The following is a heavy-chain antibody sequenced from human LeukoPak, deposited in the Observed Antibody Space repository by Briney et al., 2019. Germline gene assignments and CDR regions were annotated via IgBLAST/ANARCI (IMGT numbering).Heavy chain of an antibody. J-gene: IGHJ6*02. V-gene: IGHV1-2*02. CDR3: ARSGYYYYGMDV. CDR1: GYTFTGYY. CDR2: INPNSGGT. Sequence: RASVKVSCKASGYTFTGYYMHWVRQAPGQGLEWMGWINPNSGGTNYAQKFRGRVTMTRDTSISTAYMELSRLRSDDTAVYYCARSGYYYYGMDVWGQGTTVTVSS. D-gene: IGHD3-10*01.